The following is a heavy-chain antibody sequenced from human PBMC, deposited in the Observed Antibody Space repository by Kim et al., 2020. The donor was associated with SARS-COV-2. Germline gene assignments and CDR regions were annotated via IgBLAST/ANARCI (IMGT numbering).Heavy chain of an antibody. D-gene: IGHD6-13*01. Sequence: YSPSVHGQVTISADKSISTAYLQWSSLKASDTAMYYCARGRIAAAGYCDYWGQGTLVTVSS. CDR3: ARGRIAAAGYCDY. J-gene: IGHJ4*02. V-gene: IGHV5-51*01.